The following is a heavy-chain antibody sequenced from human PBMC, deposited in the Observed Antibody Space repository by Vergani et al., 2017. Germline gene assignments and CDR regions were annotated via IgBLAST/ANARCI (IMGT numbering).Heavy chain of an antibody. CDR2: ISSSGSTI. CDR3: AREGQQLVRGEFHYYYYMDV. Sequence: QVQLVESGGGVVQPGRSLRLSCAASGFTFSDYYMSWIRQAPGKGLEWVSYISSSGSTIYYADSVKGRFTISRDNAKNSLYLQMNSLRAEDTAVYYCAREGQQLVRGEFHYYYYMDVWGKGTTVTVSS. J-gene: IGHJ6*03. V-gene: IGHV3-11*01. D-gene: IGHD6-13*01. CDR1: GFTFSDYY.